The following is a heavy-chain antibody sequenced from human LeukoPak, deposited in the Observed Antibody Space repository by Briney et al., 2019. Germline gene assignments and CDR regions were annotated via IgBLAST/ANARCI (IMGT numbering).Heavy chain of an antibody. J-gene: IGHJ6*03. Sequence: GGSLRLSCATSGFTFSSFAMHWVRQAPGKGLEWVSSISSSSSYIYYADSVKGRFTISRDNAKNSQYLQMNSLRAEDTAVYYCARVDTGYYYYMDVWGKGTTVTVSS. CDR3: ARVDTGYYYYMDV. D-gene: IGHD5-18*01. V-gene: IGHV3-21*01. CDR1: GFTFSSFA. CDR2: ISSSSSYI.